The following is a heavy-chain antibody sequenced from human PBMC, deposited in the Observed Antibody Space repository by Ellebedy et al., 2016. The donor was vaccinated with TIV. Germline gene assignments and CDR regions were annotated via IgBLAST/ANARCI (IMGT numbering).Heavy chain of an antibody. J-gene: IGHJ4*02. V-gene: IGHV1-46*01. Sequence: ASVKVSCXASGYTFTNFGISWVRQAPGQGLEWMGIISPSGGRTSYAQKFQGRVTMTRDTSTSTVYMELSSLRSEDTAVYYCARDLFGGVTADYWGQGTLVTVSS. CDR1: GYTFTNFG. D-gene: IGHD3-16*01. CDR3: ARDLFGGVTADY. CDR2: ISPSGGRT.